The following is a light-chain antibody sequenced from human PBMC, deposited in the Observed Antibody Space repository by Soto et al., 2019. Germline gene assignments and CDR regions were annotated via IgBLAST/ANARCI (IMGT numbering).Light chain of an antibody. CDR3: SSYAGSSNV. V-gene: IGLV2-14*03. CDR1: GSDIGIYNF. J-gene: IGLJ1*01. Sequence: QLVLTQPASVSGSPGQSIAISCTGSGSDIGIYNFVSWYQQYPGQAPKLIISEVSNRPSGVSNRFSGSKSGDTASLTVSGLQAEDEADYYCSSYAGSSNVFGTGTKLTVL. CDR2: EVS.